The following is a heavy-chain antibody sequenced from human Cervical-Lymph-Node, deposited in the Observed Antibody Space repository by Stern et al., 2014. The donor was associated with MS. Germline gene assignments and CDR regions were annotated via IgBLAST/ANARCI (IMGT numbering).Heavy chain of an antibody. Sequence: VQLVESGPGLVKPSETLSLTCTVSGGSISSYYWSWIRQPPGKGLEWIGYIYYSGITNYNPSLKSRVTISVDTSKNQFSLKLSSVTAADTAVYYCARGATQAFDPWGQGTLVTVSS. V-gene: IGHV4-59*01. J-gene: IGHJ5*02. CDR2: IYYSGIT. CDR3: ARGATQAFDP. CDR1: GGSISSYY.